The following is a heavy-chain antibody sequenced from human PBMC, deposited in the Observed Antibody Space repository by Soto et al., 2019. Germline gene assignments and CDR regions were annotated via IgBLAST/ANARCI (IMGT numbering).Heavy chain of an antibody. CDR2: ISTYNGNT. J-gene: IGHJ6*02. D-gene: IGHD3-10*01. CDR1: GYTFTSYG. CDR3: ARDGQTTMVRGVRGGSYNYYGIDV. Sequence: QVQLGQSGAEVKKPGASVKVSCKASGYTFTSYGISWVRQAPGQGLEWMVWISTYNGNTNYAQKLQGRVTMTTDTATSTAYMELRSLRSDDTAVYYCARDGQTTMVRGVRGGSYNYYGIDVWGQGTTVTVSS. V-gene: IGHV1-18*04.